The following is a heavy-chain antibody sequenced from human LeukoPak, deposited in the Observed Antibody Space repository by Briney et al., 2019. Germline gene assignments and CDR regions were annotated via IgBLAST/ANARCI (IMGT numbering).Heavy chain of an antibody. J-gene: IGHJ4*02. CDR2: IGTAGDT. D-gene: IGHD3-22*01. CDR3: ARGGYCDSSGYPAKYYFDY. CDR1: GFTFSSYD. V-gene: IGHV3-13*01. Sequence: GGSLRLSCAASGFTFSSYDMHWVRQATGKGLEWVSAIGTAGDTYYPGSVKGRFTISRENAKNSLYLQMNSLRAGDTAVYYCARGGYCDSSGYPAKYYFDYWGQGTLVTVSS.